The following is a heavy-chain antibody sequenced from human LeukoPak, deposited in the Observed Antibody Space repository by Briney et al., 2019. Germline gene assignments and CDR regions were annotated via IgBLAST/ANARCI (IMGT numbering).Heavy chain of an antibody. Sequence: GGSLRLSCAASGFTVSSNYMSWVRQAPGKGLEWVSVIYSGGSTYYADSVKGRFTSSRDNSKSTLHIQMNSLRAEDTAVYYCARAKPKNMVRGLIMRRESRYYFDYWGREPWSPSPQ. CDR2: IYSGGST. D-gene: IGHD3-10*01. CDR3: ARAKPKNMVRGLIMRRESRYYFDY. CDR1: GFTVSSNY. V-gene: IGHV3-53*01. J-gene: IGHJ4*02.